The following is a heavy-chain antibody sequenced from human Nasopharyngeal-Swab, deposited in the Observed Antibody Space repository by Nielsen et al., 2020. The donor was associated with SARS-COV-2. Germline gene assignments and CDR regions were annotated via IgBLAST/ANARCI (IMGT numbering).Heavy chain of an antibody. J-gene: IGHJ4*02. CDR2: ISYDGSNK. D-gene: IGHD1-26*01. V-gene: IGHV3-30-3*01. CDR1: GFTFSSYA. CDR3: ARGRGGSYFSYFEY. Sequence: GRSLRLSCAASGFTFSSYAMHWVRQAPGKGLEWVAVISYDGSNKYYVDSVKGRFTISRDNSKNTLSLQMNSLRAEDTAVYYCARGRGGSYFSYFEYWGQGTLVTVSS.